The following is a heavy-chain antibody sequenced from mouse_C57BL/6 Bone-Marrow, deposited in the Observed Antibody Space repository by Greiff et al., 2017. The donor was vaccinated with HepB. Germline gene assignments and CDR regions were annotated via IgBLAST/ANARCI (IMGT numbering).Heavy chain of an antibody. CDR1: GYTFTSYW. D-gene: IGHD4-1*01. CDR3: AIRDEWDEFAY. CDR2: IHPSDSDT. Sequence: QVQLQQSGAELVKPGASVKVSCKASGYTFTSYWMHWVKQRPGQGLEWIGRIHPSDSDTNYNQKFKGKATLTVDKSSSTAYMQLSRLTSEDSAVYYCAIRDEWDEFAYWGQGTLVTVSA. J-gene: IGHJ3*01. V-gene: IGHV1-74*01.